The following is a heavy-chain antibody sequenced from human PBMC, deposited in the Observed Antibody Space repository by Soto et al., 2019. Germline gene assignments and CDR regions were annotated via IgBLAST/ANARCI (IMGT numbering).Heavy chain of an antibody. J-gene: IGHJ2*01. Sequence: SGPTLVNPTQTLTLTCTFSGFSLSTSGVDVGWIRQPPGKALEWLALIDWDDDKYYSTSLKTRLTISKDTSKNQVVLTMTNMDPVDTATYYCARSLYYYDSSGYAYWYFDLWGRGTLVTVSS. V-gene: IGHV2-70*01. CDR2: IDWDDDK. CDR1: GFSLSTSGVD. D-gene: IGHD3-22*01. CDR3: ARSLYYYDSSGYAYWYFDL.